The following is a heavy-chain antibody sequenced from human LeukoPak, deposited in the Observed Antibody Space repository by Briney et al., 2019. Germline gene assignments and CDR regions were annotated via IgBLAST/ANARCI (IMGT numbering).Heavy chain of an antibody. CDR1: GGSISSYY. Sequence: SETLSLTCTVSGGSISSYYWSWIRQPPGKGLEWIGYIYYSGSTNYNPSLKSRVTISVDTSKNQFSLKLSSVTAADTAVYYCARAHEYYDFWSGYSYYFDHWGQGTLVTVSS. CDR2: IYYSGST. D-gene: IGHD3-3*01. V-gene: IGHV4-59*12. J-gene: IGHJ4*02. CDR3: ARAHEYYDFWSGYSYYFDH.